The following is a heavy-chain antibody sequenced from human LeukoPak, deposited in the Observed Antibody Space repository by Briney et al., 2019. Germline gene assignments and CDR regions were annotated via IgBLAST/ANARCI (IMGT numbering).Heavy chain of an antibody. D-gene: IGHD2/OR15-2a*01. Sequence: SETLSLTCTVSGGSIRSSSYFLAWIRQPPGKGLEWIGGISASGTTYDNPSLESRLTISVDRSKNQLSLSLSSVIATDPAVYYCCRKMNKNNSKYYFIDFWGQGTLVSVSS. CDR2: ISASGTT. V-gene: IGHV4-39*01. CDR1: GGSIRSSSYF. J-gene: IGHJ4*02. CDR3: CRKMNKNNSKYYFIDF.